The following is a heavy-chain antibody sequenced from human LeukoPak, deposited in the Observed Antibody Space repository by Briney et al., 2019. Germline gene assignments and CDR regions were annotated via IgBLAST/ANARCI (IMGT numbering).Heavy chain of an antibody. CDR3: ARVGSGLGYCSGGSCYENDDY. Sequence: GGSLRLSCAASGFTFSSYSMNWVRQAPGKGLEWVSSISSSRSYIYYADSVKGRFTISRDNAKNSLYLQMNSLRAEDTAVYYCARVGSGLGYCSGGSCYENDDYWGQGTLVTVSS. J-gene: IGHJ4*02. V-gene: IGHV3-21*01. CDR1: GFTFSSYS. D-gene: IGHD2-15*01. CDR2: ISSSRSYI.